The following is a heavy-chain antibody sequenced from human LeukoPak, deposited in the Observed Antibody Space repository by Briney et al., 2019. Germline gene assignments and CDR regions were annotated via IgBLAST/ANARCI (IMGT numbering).Heavy chain of an antibody. J-gene: IGHJ5*02. CDR2: IHHSGNS. Sequence: SETLSLTCTVSGASVTDYYWSWIRQSPGKGLEWISYIHHSGNSDYNPSLRSRVATSLDTSKNQFSLNLISVTAADTAVYYCTRGHWGLQSWSQGTLVTVSS. V-gene: IGHV4-59*02. CDR3: TRGHWGLQS. D-gene: IGHD7-27*01. CDR1: GASVTDYY.